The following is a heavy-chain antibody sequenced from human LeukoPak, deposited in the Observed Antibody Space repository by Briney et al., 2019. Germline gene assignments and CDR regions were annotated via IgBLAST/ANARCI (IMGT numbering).Heavy chain of an antibody. J-gene: IGHJ6*03. CDR1: GITFSSHA. Sequence: GGSLRLSCATSGITFSSHAMSWVRQAPGKGLEWVSLISGSGGHTYYGDSVEGRFTISRDNSKNTFYLQMNSLRADDTAVYYCAKGGVATMRDGYNYYYYYMEVWGKGTTVTVSS. D-gene: IGHD5-24*01. V-gene: IGHV3-23*01. CDR2: ISGSGGHT. CDR3: AKGGVATMRDGYNYYYYYMEV.